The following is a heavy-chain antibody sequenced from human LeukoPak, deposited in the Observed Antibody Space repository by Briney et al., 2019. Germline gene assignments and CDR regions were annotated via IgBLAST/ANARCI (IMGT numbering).Heavy chain of an antibody. V-gene: IGHV4-34*01. Sequence: SEPLSLTCAVYGGSFSGFYWSCIRQPAGRGLEWIGEINHTGSTNYNPSLKSRVTISVDTSKNQFSLKLSSVTAADTAVYYCARGELESNWFDPWGQGTLVTVSS. CDR2: INHTGST. D-gene: IGHD1-1*01. J-gene: IGHJ5*02. CDR3: ARGELESNWFDP. CDR1: GGSFSGFY.